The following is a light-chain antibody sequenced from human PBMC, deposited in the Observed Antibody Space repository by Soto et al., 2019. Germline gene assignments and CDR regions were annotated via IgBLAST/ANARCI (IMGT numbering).Light chain of an antibody. Sequence: EMVLTQSPGTLSLSPGERTTLSCRASQSVSSSLAWYQQRPGQSPRLLMYGASSRATGIPDRFSGSGSGPDFTLTITRLEPEDFAVDYCEHYGRSSTFGQGTKVDIK. J-gene: IGKJ1*01. CDR3: EHYGRSST. CDR2: GAS. CDR1: QSVSSS. V-gene: IGKV3-20*01.